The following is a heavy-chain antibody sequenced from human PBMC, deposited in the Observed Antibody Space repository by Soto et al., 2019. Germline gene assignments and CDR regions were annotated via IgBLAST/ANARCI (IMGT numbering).Heavy chain of an antibody. D-gene: IGHD2-8*02. CDR3: ARDKITGLFDY. CDR2: FYHSGSS. CDR1: GDSIGRYY. J-gene: IGHJ4*02. V-gene: IGHV4-59*12. Sequence: SETLSLTCTVSGDSIGRYYWSWIRQPPGTGLEWIGYFYHSGSSHYNPSLKSRVTMSVDTSKNQFSLKLTSVTAADTAVYYCARDKITGLFDYWGQGTLVTVSS.